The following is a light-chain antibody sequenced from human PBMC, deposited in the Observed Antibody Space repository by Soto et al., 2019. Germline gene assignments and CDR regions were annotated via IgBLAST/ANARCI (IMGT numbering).Light chain of an antibody. V-gene: IGLV2-18*02. CDR1: SSDVGSSNG. CDR3: SSYTSSSTYV. CDR2: DVS. Sequence: QSVLTQPPSVSGSPGQSVTISCTGTSSDVGSSNGVSWYQQPPGTAPKLMIYDVSNRPSGVPDRFSGSKSGNTASLTISGLQAEDEAEYYYSSYTSSSTYVFGTGTKVTVL. J-gene: IGLJ1*01.